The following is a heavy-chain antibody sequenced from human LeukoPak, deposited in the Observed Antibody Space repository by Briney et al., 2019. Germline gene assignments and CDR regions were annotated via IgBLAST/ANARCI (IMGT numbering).Heavy chain of an antibody. V-gene: IGHV1-69*13. CDR2: IIPIFGTA. CDR3: AREAIYGDYRY. CDR1: GYTFTSNY. D-gene: IGHD4-17*01. J-gene: IGHJ4*02. Sequence: EASVKVSCKASGYTFTSNYIHWVRQAPGQGLEWMGGIIPIFGTANYAQKFQGRVTITADESTSTAYMELSSLRSEDTAVYYCAREAIYGDYRYWGQGTLVTVSS.